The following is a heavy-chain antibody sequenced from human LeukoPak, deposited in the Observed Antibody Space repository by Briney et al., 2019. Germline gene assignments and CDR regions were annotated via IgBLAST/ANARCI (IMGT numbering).Heavy chain of an antibody. D-gene: IGHD1-1*01. CDR1: GYTFTSYD. Sequence: ASVKVSCKASGYTFTSYDINWVRQAPGQGLEWMGWINPNSGGTNYAQKLQGRVTMTRDTSISTAYMELSRLRSDDTAVYYCARDKQLDWAHYYYSYMDVWGKGTTVTVSS. CDR3: ARDKQLDWAHYYYSYMDV. J-gene: IGHJ6*03. V-gene: IGHV1-2*02. CDR2: INPNSGGT.